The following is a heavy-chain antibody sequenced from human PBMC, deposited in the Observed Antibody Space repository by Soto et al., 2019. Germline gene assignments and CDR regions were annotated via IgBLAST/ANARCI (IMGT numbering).Heavy chain of an antibody. D-gene: IGHD5-12*01. CDR2: IYYSGST. Sequence: PSETLSLTCTVSGGSISSSSYYWVLIRQPPGKGLEWIGSIYYSGSTYYNPSLKSRVTISVDTSKNQFSLKLSSVTAADTAVYYCARPGRYSGYDFDYWGQGTLVTVSS. V-gene: IGHV4-39*01. CDR1: GGSISSSSYY. CDR3: ARPGRYSGYDFDY. J-gene: IGHJ4*02.